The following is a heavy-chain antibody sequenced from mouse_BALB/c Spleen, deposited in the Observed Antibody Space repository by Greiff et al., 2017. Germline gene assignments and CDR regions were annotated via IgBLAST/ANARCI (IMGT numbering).Heavy chain of an antibody. Sequence: VQLKESGPGLVKPSQSLSLTCTVTGCSITSDYAWNWIRQFPGNKLEWMGYISYSGSTSYNPSLKSRISITRDTSKNQFFLQLNSVTTEDTATYYCARSGYGSHYFDYWGQGTTLTVSS. J-gene: IGHJ2*01. CDR1: GCSITSDYA. D-gene: IGHD1-1*01. CDR2: ISYSGST. V-gene: IGHV3-2*02. CDR3: ARSGYGSHYFDY.